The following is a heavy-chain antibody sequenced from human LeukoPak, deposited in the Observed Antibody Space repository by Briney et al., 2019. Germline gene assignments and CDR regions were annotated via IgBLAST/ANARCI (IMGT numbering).Heavy chain of an antibody. Sequence: AGGSLRLSCAASRFTFSSYAMSWVRQAPGKGLEWVSAISGSGGSTYYADSVKGRFTISRDNSKNTLYLQMNSLRAEDTAVYYCAKDRGVRGVIAPYYFDYWGQGTLVTVSS. J-gene: IGHJ4*02. CDR3: AKDRGVRGVIAPYYFDY. D-gene: IGHD3-10*01. CDR2: ISGSGGST. CDR1: RFTFSSYA. V-gene: IGHV3-23*01.